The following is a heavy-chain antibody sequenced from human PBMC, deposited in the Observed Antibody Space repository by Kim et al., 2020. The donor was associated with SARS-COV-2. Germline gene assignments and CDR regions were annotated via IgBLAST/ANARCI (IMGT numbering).Heavy chain of an antibody. CDR2: IYYSGST. CDR3: ARERYYGSGSYAGPRFDP. V-gene: IGHV4-61*01. Sequence: SETLSLTCTVSGGSVSSGSYYWSWIRQPPGKGLEWIGYIYYSGSTNYNPSLKSRVTISVDTSKNQFSLKLSSVTAADTAVYYCARERYYGSGSYAGPRFDPWGQGTLGTVSS. CDR1: GGSVSSGSYY. J-gene: IGHJ5*02. D-gene: IGHD3-10*01.